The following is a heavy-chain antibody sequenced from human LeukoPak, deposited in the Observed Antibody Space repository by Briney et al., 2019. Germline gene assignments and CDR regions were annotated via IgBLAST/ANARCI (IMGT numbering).Heavy chain of an antibody. J-gene: IGHJ6*02. D-gene: IGHD5-12*01. CDR2: IYYSGST. Sequence: SETLSLTCTVSGGSISSYYWSWIRQPPGKGLEWIGYIYYSGSTNYNPSLKSRVTISVDTSKNQFSLKLSSVTAAGTAVYYCARDPTIPGAYYYYGMDVWGQGTTVTVSS. CDR1: GGSISSYY. CDR3: ARDPTIPGAYYYYGMDV. V-gene: IGHV4-59*01.